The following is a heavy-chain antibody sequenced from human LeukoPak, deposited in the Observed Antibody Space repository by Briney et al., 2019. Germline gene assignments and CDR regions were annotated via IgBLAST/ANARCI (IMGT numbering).Heavy chain of an antibody. V-gene: IGHV4-34*01. J-gene: IGHJ4*02. CDR2: INHSGST. Sequence: SETLSLTCAVYGGSFSGYYWSWIRQPPGKGLEWIGEINHSGSTNYNPSLKSRVTISVDTSKNQFSLKLSSVTAADTAVYYCARGRMEYYGSGSSKRQFDYWGQGTLVTVSS. CDR3: ARGRMEYYGSGSSKRQFDY. D-gene: IGHD3-10*01. CDR1: GGSFSGYY.